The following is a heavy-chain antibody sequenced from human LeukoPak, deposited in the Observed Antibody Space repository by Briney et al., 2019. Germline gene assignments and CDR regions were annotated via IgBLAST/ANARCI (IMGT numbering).Heavy chain of an antibody. CDR1: GGTFSSYA. CDR3: ARGTTYYYGSGSYPWFDP. D-gene: IGHD3-10*01. J-gene: IGHJ5*02. CDR2: IIPIFGTA. Sequence: ASVKVSCKASGGTFSSYAISWVRQAPGQGLEWMGWIIPIFGTANYAQKFQGRVTITADESTSTAYMELSSLRSEDTAVYYCARGTTYYYGSGSYPWFDPWGQGTLVTVSS. V-gene: IGHV1-69*01.